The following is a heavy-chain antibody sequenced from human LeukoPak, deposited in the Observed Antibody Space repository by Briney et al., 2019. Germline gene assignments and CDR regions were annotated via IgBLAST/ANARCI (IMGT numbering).Heavy chain of an antibody. CDR2: ISRDSGTI. D-gene: IGHD3-16*01. Sequence: GGSLRLSCAASGFTFSSYAMSWVRQAPGKGLEWVSIISRDSGTIIYADSVKGRFTISRDNAMNSLYLQMNSLRAEDTAVYFCAASPPGGPIDYWGQGALVTVSS. J-gene: IGHJ4*02. CDR3: AASPPGGPIDY. CDR1: GFTFSSYA. V-gene: IGHV3-21*01.